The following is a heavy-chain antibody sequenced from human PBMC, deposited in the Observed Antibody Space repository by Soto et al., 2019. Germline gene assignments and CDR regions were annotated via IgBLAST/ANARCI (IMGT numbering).Heavy chain of an antibody. J-gene: IGHJ5*02. V-gene: IGHV3-21*01. CDR3: ARSKQQLVNWFDP. D-gene: IGHD6-13*01. CDR1: GFTFSSYS. CDR2: ISSSSSYI. Sequence: GGSLRLSCAASGFTFSSYSMNWVRQAPGKGLEWVSSISSSSSYIYYADSVKGRFTISRDNAKNSLYLQMNSLRAEDTAVYYCARSKQQLVNWFDPWGQGTLVTVSS.